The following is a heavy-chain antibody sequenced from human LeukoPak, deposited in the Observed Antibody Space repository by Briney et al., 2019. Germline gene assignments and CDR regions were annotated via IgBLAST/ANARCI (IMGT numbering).Heavy chain of an antibody. D-gene: IGHD3-22*01. J-gene: IGHJ4*02. CDR2: IHKSGTTT. Sequence: GGSLRLSCAASGFSFSTYSMNWVRQAPGKGLEWVSYIHKSGTTTYYRDSVKGRFTISRDNAKNSLYLQMNSLRAEDTAVYYCASIYGSSGYSDYWGQGTLVTVSS. CDR1: GFSFSTYS. V-gene: IGHV3-48*01. CDR3: ASIYGSSGYSDY.